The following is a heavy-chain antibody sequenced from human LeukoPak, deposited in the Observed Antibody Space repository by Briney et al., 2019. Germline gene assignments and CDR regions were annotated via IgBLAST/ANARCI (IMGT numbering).Heavy chain of an antibody. CDR2: ISGSGGST. CDR3: AKVPHYGDYVI. J-gene: IGHJ3*02. V-gene: IGHV3-23*01. CDR1: GFTFSSYA. Sequence: GGSLRLSCAASGFTFSSYAMSRVRQAPGKGLEWVSAISGSGGSTYYADSVKGRFTISRDNSKNTLYLQMNSLRAEDTAVYYCAKVPHYGDYVIWGQGTMVTVSS. D-gene: IGHD4-17*01.